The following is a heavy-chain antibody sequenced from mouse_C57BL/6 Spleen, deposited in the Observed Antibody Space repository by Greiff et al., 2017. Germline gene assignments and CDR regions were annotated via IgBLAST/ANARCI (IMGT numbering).Heavy chain of an antibody. J-gene: IGHJ2*01. V-gene: IGHV5-4*01. CDR2: ISDGGSYT. CDR1: GFTFSSYA. D-gene: IGHD4-1*01. Sequence: EVMLVESGGGLVKPGGSLKLSCAASGFTFSSYAMSWVRQTPEKRLEWVATISDGGSYTYYPDNVQGRYTISRDNAKNNLYLQMSHLKSEDTAMYYCARDNWEDYFDYWGQGTTRTVSS. CDR3: ARDNWEDYFDY.